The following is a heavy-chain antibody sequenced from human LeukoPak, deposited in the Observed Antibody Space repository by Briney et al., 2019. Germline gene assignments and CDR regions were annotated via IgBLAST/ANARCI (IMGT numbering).Heavy chain of an antibody. V-gene: IGHV1-18*01. CDR1: GYTFTSYG. CDR3: ARRGDYYYYGMDV. CDR2: ISAYNGNT. Sequence: ASVKVSCKASGYTFTSYGISWVRQAPGQGLEWMGWISAYNGNTNYAQTLQGRVTMTTDTSTSPAYMELRSLRSDDTAVYYCARRGDYYYYGMDVWGQGTTVTVSS. J-gene: IGHJ6*02.